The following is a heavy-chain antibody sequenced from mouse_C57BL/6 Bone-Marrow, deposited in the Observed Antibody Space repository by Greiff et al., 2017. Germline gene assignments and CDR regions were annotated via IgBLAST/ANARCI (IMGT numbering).Heavy chain of an antibody. CDR2: ISDGGSYT. J-gene: IGHJ3*01. D-gene: IGHD4-1*01. V-gene: IGHV5-4*03. CDR1: GFTFSSYA. Sequence: EVKLVESGGGLVKPGGSLKLSCAASGFTFSSYAMSWVRQTPEKRLAWVATISDGGSYTYYPDNVKGRFTISRDNAKNNLYLQMSHLKSEDTAMYYCARANWDFAYWGQGTLVTVSA. CDR3: ARANWDFAY.